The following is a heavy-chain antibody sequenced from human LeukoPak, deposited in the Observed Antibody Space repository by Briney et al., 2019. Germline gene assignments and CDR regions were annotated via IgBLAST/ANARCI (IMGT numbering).Heavy chain of an antibody. Sequence: LSLTCTVSGGSISSYYWSWIRQPPGKGLEWVSYISSSGSTIYYADSVKGRFTISRDNAKNSLYLQMNSLRAEDTAVYYCARDNQRGVVTAISPWGQGTLVTVSS. D-gene: IGHD2-21*02. V-gene: IGHV3-11*01. J-gene: IGHJ5*02. CDR3: ARDNQRGVVTAISP. CDR1: GGSISSYY. CDR2: ISSSGSTI.